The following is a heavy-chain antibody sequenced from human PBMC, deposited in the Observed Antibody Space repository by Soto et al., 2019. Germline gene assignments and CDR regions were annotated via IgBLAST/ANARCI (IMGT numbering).Heavy chain of an antibody. J-gene: IGHJ6*02. D-gene: IGHD3-10*01. CDR3: ARHGFGSLHGLVDV. CDR1: GGSINNYY. CDR2: IKYNGDS. V-gene: IGHV4-59*08. Sequence: QVQLQESGPGLVKPSETLSLTCTVSGGSINNYYCSWFRQPPGKGLEWIGYIKYNGDSAYNFSLKSRVTMSLDTSKTQCSVMVESVPATDTAVYYCARHGFGSLHGLVDVWGQGTTVIVSS.